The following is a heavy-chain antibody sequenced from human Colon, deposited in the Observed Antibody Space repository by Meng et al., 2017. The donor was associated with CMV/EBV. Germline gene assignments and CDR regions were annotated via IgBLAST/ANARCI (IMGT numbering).Heavy chain of an antibody. CDR2: NHIGGLT. J-gene: IGHJ4*02. V-gene: IGHV4-39*01. CDR3: ARHTDAVSASGLDY. Sequence: SETLSLTCNVSGGAISSRAYFWAWIRQPPGKGLEWIGSNHIGGLTFYRPSLESRITMSMDASRNLFSLIMASVTAEDTAVYYCARHTDAVSASGLDYWGQGTPVTVSS. D-gene: IGHD6-13*01. CDR1: GGAISSRAYF.